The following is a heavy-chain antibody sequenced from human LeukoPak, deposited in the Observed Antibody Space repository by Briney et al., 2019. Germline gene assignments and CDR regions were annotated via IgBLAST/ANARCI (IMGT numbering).Heavy chain of an antibody. Sequence: GASVKVSCKASGGTFSSYAISWVRQAPGQGLEWMGGIIPIFGTANYAQKFQGRVTITADESTSTAYMELSSLRSEDTAVYYCARGRDIALIGAAFDIWGQGTMVTVSS. V-gene: IGHV1-69*13. J-gene: IGHJ3*02. CDR2: IIPIFGTA. CDR3: ARGRDIALIGAAFDI. CDR1: GGTFSSYA. D-gene: IGHD2-15*01.